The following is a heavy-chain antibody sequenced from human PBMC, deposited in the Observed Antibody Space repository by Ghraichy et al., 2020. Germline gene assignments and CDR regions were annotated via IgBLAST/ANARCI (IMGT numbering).Heavy chain of an antibody. Sequence: GGSLRLSCAASGFSVTSNYMNWVRQAPGKGLEWVSIIKTGDTTYYADSVNGRFTISRDSSKNTLYLQMSSLRADDTAVYYYARGSAGPFDYWGQGTLVTVSS. CDR2: IKTGDTT. CDR3: ARGSAGPFDY. CDR1: GFSVTSNY. J-gene: IGHJ4*02. V-gene: IGHV3-53*01.